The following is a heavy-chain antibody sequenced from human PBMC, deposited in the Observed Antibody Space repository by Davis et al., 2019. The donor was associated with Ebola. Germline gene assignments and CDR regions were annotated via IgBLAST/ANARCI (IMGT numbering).Heavy chain of an antibody. J-gene: IGHJ5*02. D-gene: IGHD3-16*01. CDR2: INPNSGNT. Sequence: ASVKVSCKASGYTFTGYYMHWVRQAPGQGLEWMGWINPNSGNTGYAQKFQGRVTITRNTSISTAYMELSSLRSEDTAVYYCARGSAGESNWFDPWGQGTLVTVSS. CDR3: ARGSAGESNWFDP. V-gene: IGHV1-8*03. CDR1: GYTFTGYY.